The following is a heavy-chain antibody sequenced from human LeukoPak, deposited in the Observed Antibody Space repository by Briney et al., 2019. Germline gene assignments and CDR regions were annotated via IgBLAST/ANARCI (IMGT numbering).Heavy chain of an antibody. V-gene: IGHV5-51*01. D-gene: IGHD1-26*01. Sequence: GASLKISCKGSGYSFTSYWSGWVRQMPGKGLGWMGIIYSGDSDTRYSPSFQGQVTISADKSISTAYLQWSSLKASDTAMYYCARRIVGAYYFDYWGQGTLVTVSS. CDR3: ARRIVGAYYFDY. J-gene: IGHJ4*02. CDR1: GYSFTSYW. CDR2: IYSGDSDT.